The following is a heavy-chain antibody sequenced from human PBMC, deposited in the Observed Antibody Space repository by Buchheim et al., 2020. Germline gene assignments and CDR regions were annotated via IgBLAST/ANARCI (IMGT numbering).Heavy chain of an antibody. J-gene: IGHJ6*01. V-gene: IGHV3-23*04. Sequence: EVQLVESGGGLVQPGGSLRLSCMASGFTFSSYEMNWVRQAPGKGLEWVSGFTTYGDYTYYADSVKGRFTISRDNSKNTLFLEMNSLRAEDTAVYYCAKDRMKSNYGLDVWGQGTT. CDR1: GFTFSSYE. CDR3: AKDRMKSNYGLDV. CDR2: FTTYGDYT. D-gene: IGHD2/OR15-2a*01.